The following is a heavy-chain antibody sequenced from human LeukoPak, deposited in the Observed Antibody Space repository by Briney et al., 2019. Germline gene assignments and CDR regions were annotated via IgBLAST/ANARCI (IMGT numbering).Heavy chain of an antibody. J-gene: IGHJ4*02. V-gene: IGHV3-7*01. CDR3: ARAPARARLDY. CDR2: IKLDGSEQ. Sequence: GGSLRLSCAASGFSFSRYWMYWVRQAPGKGLEWVASIKLDGSEQYYVDSVKGRFTISRDNAKSSLFLQMNSLRAEDTALYYRARAPARARLDYWGQGTLVTVSS. D-gene: IGHD6-6*01. CDR1: GFSFSRYW.